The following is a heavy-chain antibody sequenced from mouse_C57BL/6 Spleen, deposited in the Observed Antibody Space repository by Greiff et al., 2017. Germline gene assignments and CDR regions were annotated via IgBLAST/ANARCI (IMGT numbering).Heavy chain of an antibody. CDR2: ISGGGGNT. Sequence: EVMLVESGGGLVKPGGSLKLSCAASGFTFSSYTMSWVRQTPEKRLEWVATISGGGGNTYYPDSGKGRFTISRDNAKNTLYLQMSSLRSEDTALYYCARHHYYGSSYDAMDYWGQGTSVTVSS. V-gene: IGHV5-9*01. J-gene: IGHJ4*01. D-gene: IGHD1-1*01. CDR1: GFTFSSYT. CDR3: ARHHYYGSSYDAMDY.